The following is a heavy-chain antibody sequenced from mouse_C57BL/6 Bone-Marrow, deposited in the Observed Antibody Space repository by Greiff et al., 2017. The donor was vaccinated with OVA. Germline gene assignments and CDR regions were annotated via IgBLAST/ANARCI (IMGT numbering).Heavy chain of an antibody. Sequence: VQLKQSGPELVKPGASVKISCKASGYTFTDYYMNWVKQSHGKSLEWIGDINPNNGGTSYNQKFKGKATLTVDKSSSTAYMEIRSLTSEDSAVYYGARENWDVYAMDYWGQGTSVTVSS. V-gene: IGHV1-26*01. D-gene: IGHD4-1*01. CDR2: INPNNGGT. CDR1: GYTFTDYY. CDR3: ARENWDVYAMDY. J-gene: IGHJ4*01.